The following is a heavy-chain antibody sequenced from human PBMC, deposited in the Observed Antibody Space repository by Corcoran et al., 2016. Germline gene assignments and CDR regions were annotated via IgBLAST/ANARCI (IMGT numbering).Heavy chain of an antibody. Sequence: QVQLVQSGAEVKKPGSSVKVSCKASGGTFSSYAISWVRQAPGQGLEWMGGIIPIFGTANYAQKFQGRVTITADESTSTAYMVLSSLRSEDTAVYYCARDPLDIVVVPAAKDRGDYYYYGMDVWGQGTTVTVSS. V-gene: IGHV1-69*01. CDR1: GGTFSSYA. CDR3: ARDPLDIVVVPAAKDRGDYYYYGMDV. J-gene: IGHJ6*02. D-gene: IGHD2-2*03. CDR2: IIPIFGTA.